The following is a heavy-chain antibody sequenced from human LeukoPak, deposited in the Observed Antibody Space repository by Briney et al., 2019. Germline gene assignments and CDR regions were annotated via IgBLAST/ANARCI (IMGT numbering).Heavy chain of an antibody. D-gene: IGHD6-13*01. V-gene: IGHV1-18*01. Sequence: GASVKVSCKASGYTFTSYGISWVRQAPGQGLEWMGWISAYNGNTNYAQKLQGRVTMTTDTSTSTAYMELRSLRSDDTAVYYCARDTGAPIAAAGDYGIDVWGQGTTVTVSS. CDR2: ISAYNGNT. CDR3: ARDTGAPIAAAGDYGIDV. J-gene: IGHJ6*02. CDR1: GYTFTSYG.